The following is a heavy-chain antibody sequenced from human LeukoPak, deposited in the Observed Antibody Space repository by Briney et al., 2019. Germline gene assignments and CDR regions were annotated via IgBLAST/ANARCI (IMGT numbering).Heavy chain of an antibody. J-gene: IGHJ5*01. Sequence: GGCLRLSCAGSGFSVSNFYMNGVCQAPGKGLEWVSLIRDSGATFYADSVKGRFTISRDNSKNTIYLQMNRLRVEDTAVYFCARDRAVTRVWVEFDSWGQGTQVTVSS. CDR2: IRDSGAT. D-gene: IGHD3-16*01. CDR1: GFSVSNFY. V-gene: IGHV3-66*03. CDR3: ARDRAVTRVWVEFDS.